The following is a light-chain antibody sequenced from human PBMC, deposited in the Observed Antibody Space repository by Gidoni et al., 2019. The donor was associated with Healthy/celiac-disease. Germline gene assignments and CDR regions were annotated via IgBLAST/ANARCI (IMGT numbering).Light chain of an antibody. J-gene: IGKJ5*01. CDR2: GAS. V-gene: IGKV3-20*01. CDR1: QSVSSSY. CDR3: QQYGSSPPIT. Sequence: IVLTQSPATLSLSPGERATLSCRASQSVSSSYLAWYQQKPGQAPRLLIYGASSRATGIPDRFSSSGSGTDFTLTISRLEPEDFAVYYCQQYGSSPPITFGQGTRLEIK.